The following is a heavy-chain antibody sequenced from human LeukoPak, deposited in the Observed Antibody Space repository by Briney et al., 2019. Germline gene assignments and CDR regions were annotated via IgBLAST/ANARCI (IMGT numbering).Heavy chain of an antibody. J-gene: IGHJ4*02. CDR1: GFSFTTYW. V-gene: IGHV3-7*01. CDR3: ASCRYFDWLLPDY. Sequence: GGSLRLSCAASGFSFTTYWMSWVRQAQGKGLEWVANINQGGTEKYYVDSVKGRFTISRDNGKNSLYLQMNSLRVEDTAVYYCASCRYFDWLLPDYWGQGTLVTVSS. D-gene: IGHD3-9*01. CDR2: INQGGTEK.